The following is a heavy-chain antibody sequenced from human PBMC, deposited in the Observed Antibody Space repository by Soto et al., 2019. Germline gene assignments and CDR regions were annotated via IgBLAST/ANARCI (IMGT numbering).Heavy chain of an antibody. Sequence: SETLSLTCAVYGGSFSGYYWSWIRQPPGKGLEWIGEINHSGSTNYNPSLKSRVAISVDTSKNQFSLKMSSVTAADTAVYYCARSGMYYDILTGYYRSYYYYYMDVWGKGTTVTVSS. V-gene: IGHV4-34*01. J-gene: IGHJ6*03. CDR2: INHSGST. CDR1: GGSFSGYY. CDR3: ARSGMYYDILTGYYRSYYYYYMDV. D-gene: IGHD3-9*01.